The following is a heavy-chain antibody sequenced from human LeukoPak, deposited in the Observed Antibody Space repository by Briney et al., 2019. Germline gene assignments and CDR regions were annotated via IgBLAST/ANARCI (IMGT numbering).Heavy chain of an antibody. D-gene: IGHD1-26*01. CDR3: AKVRKVGATTDYFDY. J-gene: IGHJ4*02. V-gene: IGHV3-23*01. CDR1: GFTFSSYA. CDR2: ISGSGGST. Sequence: GGSLRLSCAASGFTFSSYAMSWVRQAPGKGLEWVSAISGSGGSTYYADSVKGRFTISRDNSKNTLYLQMNSLRAEGTAVYYCAKVRKVGATTDYFDYWGQGTLVTVSS.